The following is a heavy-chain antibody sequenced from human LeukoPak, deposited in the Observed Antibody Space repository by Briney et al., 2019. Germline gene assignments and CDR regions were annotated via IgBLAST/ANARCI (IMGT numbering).Heavy chain of an antibody. CDR2: MNPNSGNT. D-gene: IGHD3-3*01. CDR3: ARDRDGDFWSGHDAFDI. CDR1: GYTFTSYD. J-gene: IGHJ3*02. Sequence: GASVKVFCKASGYTFTSYDINWVRQATGQGLEWMGWMNPNSGNTGYAQKFQGRVTITRNTSISTAYMELSSLRSEDTAVYYCARDRDGDFWSGHDAFDIWGQGTMVTVSS. V-gene: IGHV1-8*03.